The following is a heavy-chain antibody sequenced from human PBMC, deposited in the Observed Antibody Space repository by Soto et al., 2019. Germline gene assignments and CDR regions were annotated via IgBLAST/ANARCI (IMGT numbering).Heavy chain of an antibody. D-gene: IGHD4-17*01. CDR1: GFTFSSYW. CDR3: ARHSYGDEFDP. J-gene: IGHJ5*02. Sequence: EVQLVESGGGLVQPGGSMRLSCAASGFTFSSYWMHWVRQAPGKGLVWVSRSNSDGSSTSYADSVKGRFTISRDNAKITLYLQMNSLRAEDTAVYYCARHSYGDEFDPWGQGTLVTVSS. CDR2: SNSDGSST. V-gene: IGHV3-74*01.